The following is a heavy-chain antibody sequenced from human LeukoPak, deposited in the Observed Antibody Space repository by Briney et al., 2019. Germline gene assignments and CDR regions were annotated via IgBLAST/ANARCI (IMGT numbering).Heavy chain of an antibody. J-gene: IGHJ5*02. CDR1: GGSFSGYY. Sequence: SETLSLTCAVYGGSFSGYYWSWIRQPPGKGLEWIGEINHSGSTNYNPSLKSRVTISIDTSKNQFSLKLSSVTAADTAVYYWTRQDFGVVIGPSRWFDPWGQGTLVTVSS. CDR3: TRQDFGVVIGPSRWFDP. D-gene: IGHD3-3*01. CDR2: INHSGST. V-gene: IGHV4-34*01.